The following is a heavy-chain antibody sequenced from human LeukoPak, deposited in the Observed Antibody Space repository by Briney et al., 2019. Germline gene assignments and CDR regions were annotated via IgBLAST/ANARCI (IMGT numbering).Heavy chain of an antibody. J-gene: IGHJ5*02. CDR1: GFTFNGYY. CDR2: INIGGTNT. V-gene: IGHV3-11*01. CDR3: ATDGAGFDT. Sequence: GGSLRLSCAASGFTFNGYYMSWIRQAPGKGMEWLSYINIGGTNTHYADSVKGRFTISRDNAKKSPYLEMNNLRAEDTAVYYCATDGAGFDTWGQGVLVTASS.